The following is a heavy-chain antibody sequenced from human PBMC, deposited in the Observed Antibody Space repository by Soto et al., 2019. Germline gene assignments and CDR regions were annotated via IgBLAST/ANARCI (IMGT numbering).Heavy chain of an antibody. D-gene: IGHD1-7*01. J-gene: IGHJ4*02. V-gene: IGHV4-39*01. CDR1: GVSISNSDYY. Sequence: QLQLQESGPELVKSSETLSLTCTVSGVSISNSDYYWGWIRQSPGKGLEWIGSIYYSGTNFYDPSLRSRLSMSVDTSKNQFSLRLNSVTAADTAVYYCARQARGTTWSDFDYWSQGTLVTVSS. CDR3: ARQARGTTWSDFDY. CDR2: IYYSGTN.